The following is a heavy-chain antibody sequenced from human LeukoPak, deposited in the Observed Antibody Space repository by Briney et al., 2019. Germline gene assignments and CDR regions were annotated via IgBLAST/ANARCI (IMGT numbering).Heavy chain of an antibody. V-gene: IGHV3-30*18. J-gene: IGHJ4*02. D-gene: IGHD6-19*01. CDR2: IPYDGFNP. CDR1: GLTFSNYG. Sequence: GRSLRLSCAASGLTFSNYGMHWVRQAPGKGLEWVAVIPYDGFNPYYADSVKGRFTISRDNSKNTLWLQMNSLRAEDTAVYYCAKVKEMYSSGSYYFDYWGQGTLVTVSS. CDR3: AKVKEMYSSGSYYFDY.